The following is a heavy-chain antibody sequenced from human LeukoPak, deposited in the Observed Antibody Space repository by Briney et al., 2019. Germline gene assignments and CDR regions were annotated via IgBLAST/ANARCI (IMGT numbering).Heavy chain of an antibody. CDR1: GYSFTSYW. CDR2: IYPGDSDT. CDR3: ATTPPTWDLWSFDL. V-gene: IGHV5-51*01. Sequence: GESLKISCKGSGYSFTSYWIGWVRQMPGKGLEGMGIIYPGDSDTRYSPSCQGQVTISADKSISTAYLQWSSLKASDTAMYYCATTPPTWDLWSFDLWGRGPLVTVSS. J-gene: IGHJ2*01. D-gene: IGHD7-27*01.